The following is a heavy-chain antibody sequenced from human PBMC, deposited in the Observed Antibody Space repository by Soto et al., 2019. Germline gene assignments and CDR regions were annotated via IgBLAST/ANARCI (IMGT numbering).Heavy chain of an antibody. CDR3: AKDEYYTVTPDGGLDY. J-gene: IGHJ4*02. D-gene: IGHD4-17*01. Sequence: GGSLRLSCAASGFTFSSYGMHWVRQAPGKGLEWVAVISYDGSNKYYADSVKGRFTISRDNSKNTLYLQMNSLRAEDTAVYYCAKDEYYTVTPDGGLDYWGQGTLVTVSS. CDR1: GFTFSSYG. CDR2: ISYDGSNK. V-gene: IGHV3-30*18.